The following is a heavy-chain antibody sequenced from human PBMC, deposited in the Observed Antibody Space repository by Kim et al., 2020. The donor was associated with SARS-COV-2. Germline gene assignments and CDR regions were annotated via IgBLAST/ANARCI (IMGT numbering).Heavy chain of an antibody. Sequence: GGSLRLSCEASGFTFSSYVMTWVRQAPGKGLEWVSSISASGGSTYYADSVKGRFTISRDNSKNTLYLQMSSLRAEDTAIYYCAKDKSLGQLWNHWGQGTLVTVS. CDR2: ISASGGST. D-gene: IGHD5-18*01. CDR1: GFTFSSYV. J-gene: IGHJ5*02. V-gene: IGHV3-23*01. CDR3: AKDKSLGQLWNH.